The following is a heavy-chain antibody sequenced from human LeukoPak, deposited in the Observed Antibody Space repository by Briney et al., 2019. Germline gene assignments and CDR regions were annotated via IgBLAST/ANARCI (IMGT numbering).Heavy chain of an antibody. V-gene: IGHV3-15*01. Sequence: GGSLRLSCAASGFTFSNAWMSWVRQAPGKGLEWVGRIKSKTDGGTTDYAAPVKGRFTISRDDSKNTLYLQMNSLKTEDTAVYYCTAELYYDILTFDYWGQGTLVTVSS. CDR3: TAELYYDILTFDY. CDR2: IKSKTDGGTT. D-gene: IGHD3-9*01. J-gene: IGHJ4*02. CDR1: GFTFSNAW.